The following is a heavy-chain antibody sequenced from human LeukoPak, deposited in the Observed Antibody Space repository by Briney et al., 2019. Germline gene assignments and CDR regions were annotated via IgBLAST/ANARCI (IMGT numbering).Heavy chain of an antibody. CDR2: IYTSGST. V-gene: IGHV4-4*09. D-gene: IGHD3-3*01. Sequence: PSETLSLTCTVSGGSILSNYWTWIRQPPGKGLEWIGYIYTSGSTNYNPSLKSRVTISVDTSKNQFSLKLSSVTAADTAVYYCARHEDFWSGYFDYWGQGTLVTVSS. CDR1: GGSILSNY. J-gene: IGHJ4*02. CDR3: ARHEDFWSGYFDY.